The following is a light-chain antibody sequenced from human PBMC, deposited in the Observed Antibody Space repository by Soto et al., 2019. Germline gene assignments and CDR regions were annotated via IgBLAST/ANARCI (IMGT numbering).Light chain of an antibody. CDR1: QSLRSTS. CDR3: QQYDKSPRT. Sequence: EIVLTQSPGTLSLSPGERATLSCRASQSLRSTSLAWYQQQPGQAPRLLIYDTFRRATGIPDRFSGSGSGTDFTLTISRLEPYDFAIYYCQQYDKSPRTFGQGAKVDSK. J-gene: IGKJ1*01. CDR2: DTF. V-gene: IGKV3-20*01.